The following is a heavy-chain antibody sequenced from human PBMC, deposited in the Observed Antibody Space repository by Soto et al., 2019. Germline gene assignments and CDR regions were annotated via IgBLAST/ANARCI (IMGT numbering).Heavy chain of an antibody. CDR3: ARETPSYYDSGGYYTFDY. CDR2: ISTYNGNT. J-gene: IGHJ4*02. D-gene: IGHD3-22*01. Sequence: QVQLVQSGAEVKKPGASVKVSCKASGYPFNSYSINWVRQTPGQGLEWMGWISTYNGNTNYAQKLQCRVTMTTGPSTTTVYVEMRSLRSDDTAVYCCARETPSYYDSGGYYTFDYWGQGTLVTVSS. CDR1: GYPFNSYS. V-gene: IGHV1-18*04.